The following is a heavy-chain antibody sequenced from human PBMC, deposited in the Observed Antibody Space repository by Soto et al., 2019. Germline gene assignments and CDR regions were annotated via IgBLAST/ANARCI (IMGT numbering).Heavy chain of an antibody. CDR1: GFTFSSYG. D-gene: IGHD6-19*01. V-gene: IGHV3-30*18. CDR3: AKDREWLVRWFDY. CDR2: ISYDGSNK. J-gene: IGHJ4*02. Sequence: QAGGSLRLSCAASGFTFSSYGMHWVRQAPGKGLEWVAVISYDGSNKYYADSVKGRFTISRDNSKNTLYLQMNSLRAEDTAVYYCAKDREWLVRWFDYWGQGTLVTVSS.